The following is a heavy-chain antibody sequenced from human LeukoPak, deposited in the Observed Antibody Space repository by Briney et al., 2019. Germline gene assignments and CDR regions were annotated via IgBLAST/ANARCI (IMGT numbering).Heavy chain of an antibody. V-gene: IGHV3-23*01. CDR3: AKTRNVLEGTTGTTTTRYGYMDV. CDR1: GFTFSNYA. J-gene: IGHJ6*03. Sequence: PGGSLRLSCAASGFTFSNYAMSWVRQAPGKGLEWVSAISGSGGTTYYADSVKGRFTISRDNSKNTLYLQMNSLRAEDTAVYYCAKTRNVLEGTTGTTTTRYGYMDVWGKGTTVTISS. CDR2: ISGSGGTT. D-gene: IGHD1-1*01.